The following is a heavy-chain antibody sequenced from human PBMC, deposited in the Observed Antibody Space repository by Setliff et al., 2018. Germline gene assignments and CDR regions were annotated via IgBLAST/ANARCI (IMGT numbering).Heavy chain of an antibody. CDR1: GGSGSFSAYY. CDR3: ARAHTWSLPNDNSGYPGWFDP. J-gene: IGHJ5*02. CDR2: ISPVGST. V-gene: IGHV4-34*01. Sequence: SETLSLTCGVSGGSGSFSAYYWSWIRQPPGKGLEWIGEISPVGSTIYNPSLKSRVTMSVDTSKNHVSLKLSSVTAADTAVYYCARAHTWSLPNDNSGYPGWFDPWGQGTLVTV. D-gene: IGHD3-22*01.